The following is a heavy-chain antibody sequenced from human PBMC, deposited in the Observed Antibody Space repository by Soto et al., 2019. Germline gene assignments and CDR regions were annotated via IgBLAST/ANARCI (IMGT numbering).Heavy chain of an antibody. J-gene: IGHJ4*02. CDR2: INPNSGGT. D-gene: IGHD1-26*01. CDR1: GYTFTGYY. CDR3: AREAIVGADFDY. V-gene: IGHV1-2*04. Sequence: ASVKVSCKASGYTFTGYYMHWVRQAPGQGLEWMGWINPNSGGTNYAQKFQGWITMTRDTSISTAYMELSRLRSDDTAVYYCAREAIVGADFDYWGQGTLVTVSS.